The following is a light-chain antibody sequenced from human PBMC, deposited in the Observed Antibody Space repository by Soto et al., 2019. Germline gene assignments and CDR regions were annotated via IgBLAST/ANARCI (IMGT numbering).Light chain of an antibody. CDR3: WSTSPDF. Sequence: QSVLTQPASVSGSPGPSINISCTVTSSGIRDYNYFSWYQPLPGNAPKLIMYEVSNRPSGISNRFSGSKSGNTASLTISGLQAEDEYDYYCWSTSPDFFGTGTKLTVL. V-gene: IGLV2-14*01. J-gene: IGLJ1*01. CDR1: SSGIRDYNY. CDR2: EVS.